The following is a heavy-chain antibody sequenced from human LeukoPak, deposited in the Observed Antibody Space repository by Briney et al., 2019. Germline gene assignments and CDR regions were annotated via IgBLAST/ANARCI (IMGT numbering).Heavy chain of an antibody. V-gene: IGHV3-64*04. J-gene: IGHJ6*02. CDR2: ISSNGGST. CDR1: GFTFSSYA. Sequence: PGGSLRLSCSASGFTFSSYATHWVRQAPGKGLEYVSAISSNGGSTYYADSVKGRFTISRDNSKNTLYLQMNSLRVEDTAVYYCAKLLTSYYYYGMDVWGQGTTVTVSS. D-gene: IGHD4/OR15-4a*01. CDR3: AKLLTSYYYYGMDV.